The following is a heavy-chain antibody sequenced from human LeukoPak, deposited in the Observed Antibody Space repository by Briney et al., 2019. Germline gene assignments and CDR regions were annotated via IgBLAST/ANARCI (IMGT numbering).Heavy chain of an antibody. V-gene: IGHV1-46*01. D-gene: IGHD2/OR15-2a*01. Sequence: ASVKVSCKASGYTFTSYYTHWVRQAPGQWLEWMGIIKPSGGSTLYAQKFQGRVTVTSDMSTSTVYVELSSLRSEDTAVYYCAREVPENFNFDYWGQGTLVTVSS. J-gene: IGHJ4*02. CDR1: GYTFTSYY. CDR2: IKPSGGST. CDR3: AREVPENFNFDY.